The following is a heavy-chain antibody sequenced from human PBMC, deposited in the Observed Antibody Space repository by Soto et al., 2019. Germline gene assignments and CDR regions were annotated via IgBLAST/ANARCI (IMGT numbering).Heavy chain of an antibody. CDR2: IDPSDSYT. CDR1: GCSCTSYG. Sequence: PVESLRICWKGAGCSCTSYGSSWVRQMPGKGLEWMGRIDPSDSYTNYSPSFQGHVTISADKSISTAYLQWSSLKASDTAMYYCARLPLIVVVPAAIKSYYYGMDVWGQGTTVTVSS. CDR3: ARLPLIVVVPAAIKSYYYGMDV. J-gene: IGHJ6*02. V-gene: IGHV5-10-1*01. D-gene: IGHD2-2*01.